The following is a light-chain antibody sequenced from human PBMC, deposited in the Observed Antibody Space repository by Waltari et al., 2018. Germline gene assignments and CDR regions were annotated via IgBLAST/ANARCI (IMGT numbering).Light chain of an antibody. CDR3: QQYDTYPWT. Sequence: DIQMTQSPSTLSTSVGDRVTITCRASQSIKSWLAWYQQKPGKAPKLLIYKASSLESGVPSRCSGSESGTEFTLSISGLQPDDFASYYCQQYDTYPWTFGQGTKVEIK. CDR2: KAS. J-gene: IGKJ1*01. V-gene: IGKV1-5*03. CDR1: QSIKSW.